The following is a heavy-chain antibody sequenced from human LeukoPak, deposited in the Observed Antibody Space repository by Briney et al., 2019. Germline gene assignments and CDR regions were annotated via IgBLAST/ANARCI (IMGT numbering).Heavy chain of an antibody. Sequence: SETLSLTCTVSGGSISSYYWSWIRQPPGKGLEWIGYIYYSGSTNYNPSLKSRVTISVDTSKNQFSLKLSSVTAADTAVYYCARGRFNYYGSGSYYNDPTHNWFDPWGQGTLVTVSS. D-gene: IGHD3-10*01. CDR3: ARGRFNYYGSGSYYNDPTHNWFDP. CDR1: GGSISSYY. J-gene: IGHJ5*02. CDR2: IYYSGST. V-gene: IGHV4-59*01.